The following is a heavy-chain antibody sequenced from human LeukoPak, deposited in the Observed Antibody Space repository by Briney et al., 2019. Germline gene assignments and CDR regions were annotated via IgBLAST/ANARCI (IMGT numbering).Heavy chain of an antibody. V-gene: IGHV7-4-1*02. Sequence: ASVKVSCKASGYTFTSYDINWVRQATGQGLEWMGWINTSTGNPTYAQGFFTGRYVFSLDTSVNTAYLQITGLKADDTAVYYCGRDPKLGIRGYTYGYIDFWGQGTLVTVAS. CDR3: GRDPKLGIRGYTYGYIDF. CDR2: INTSTGNP. CDR1: GYTFTSYD. D-gene: IGHD5-18*01. J-gene: IGHJ4*02.